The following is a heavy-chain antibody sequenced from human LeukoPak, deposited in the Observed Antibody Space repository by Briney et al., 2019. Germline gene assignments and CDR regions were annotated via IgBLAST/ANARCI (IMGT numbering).Heavy chain of an antibody. CDR2: ILYVGRNK. Sequence: GGSLRLSCPASGFTFSAFAMNWVRQAPGKGLEWVAIILYVGRNKFYADSVKGRFTISRDDSQNTLYLQMNSLRPEDAAVYYCARSYCSSTSCYADHSYYYIDVWGKGTTVTVSS. D-gene: IGHD2-2*01. J-gene: IGHJ6*03. CDR1: GFTFSAFA. V-gene: IGHV3-30*04. CDR3: ARSYCSSTSCYADHSYYYIDV.